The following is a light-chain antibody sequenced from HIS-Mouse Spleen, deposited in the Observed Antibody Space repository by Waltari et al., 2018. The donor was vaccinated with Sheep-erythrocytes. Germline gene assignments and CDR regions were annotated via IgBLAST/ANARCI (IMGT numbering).Light chain of an antibody. J-gene: IGLJ1*01. CDR2: EVS. Sequence: QSALTQPRSVSGSPGQSVTISSTGTSSAAGGYHYVPWYQQHPGKSPKLMIYEVSKRPSGVPDRFPGSKSGNTASLTISGLQAEDEADYYCCSYAGSYNHVFATGTKVTVL. CDR3: CSYAGSYNHV. CDR1: SSAAGGYHY. V-gene: IGLV2-11*01.